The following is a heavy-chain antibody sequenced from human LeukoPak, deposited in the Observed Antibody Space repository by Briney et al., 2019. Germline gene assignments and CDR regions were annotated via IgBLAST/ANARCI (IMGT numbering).Heavy chain of an antibody. CDR3: AKDWSYCSGGSCYSGGFDP. J-gene: IGHJ5*02. V-gene: IGHV3-30-3*01. CDR2: ISYDGSNK. CDR1: GFTFSSYA. Sequence: PGRSLRLSCAASGFTFSSYAMHWVRQAPGKGLEWVAVISYDGSNKYYADSVKGRFTISRDNSKNTLYLQMNSLRAEDTAVYYCAKDWSYCSGGSCYSGGFDPWGQGTLVTVSS. D-gene: IGHD2-15*01.